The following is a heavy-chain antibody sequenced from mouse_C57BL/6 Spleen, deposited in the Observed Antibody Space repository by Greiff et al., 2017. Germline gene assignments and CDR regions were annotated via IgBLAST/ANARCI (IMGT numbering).Heavy chain of an antibody. Sequence: QVQLQQSGAELVKPGASVKLSCKASGYTFTAYTIHWVKQRSGQGLEWIGWFYPGSGSIKYNEKFKDKATLTADKSSSTVYMELSRLTSEDAAVYFCARHEEALITTVGWYFDVWGTGTTVTVSS. CDR2: FYPGSGSI. CDR3: ARHEEALITTVGWYFDV. V-gene: IGHV1-62-2*01. CDR1: GYTFTAYT. J-gene: IGHJ1*03. D-gene: IGHD1-1*01.